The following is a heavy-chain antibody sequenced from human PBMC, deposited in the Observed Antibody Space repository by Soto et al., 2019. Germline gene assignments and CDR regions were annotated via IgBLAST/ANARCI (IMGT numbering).Heavy chain of an antibody. V-gene: IGHV4-59*01. CDR1: GGSINSYS. CDR2: XLYXXDX. J-gene: IGHJ4*01. CDR3: ARVFGTFWSGYHLDY. Sequence: SETLSLTCIVSGGSINSYSWSWIRQPPGKGLEWXGRXLYXXDXXXXXSXXXRVTISLEASKNQFSLKLTSVTAADTAVYYCARVFGTFWSGYHLDYWGHGTLVTVSS. D-gene: IGHD3-3*01.